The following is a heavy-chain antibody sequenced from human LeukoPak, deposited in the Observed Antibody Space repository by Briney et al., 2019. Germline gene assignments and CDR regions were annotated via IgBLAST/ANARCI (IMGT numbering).Heavy chain of an antibody. CDR2: ISAYNGNT. CDR1: GGTLSSYA. D-gene: IGHD2-21*01. J-gene: IGHJ4*02. Sequence: ASVKVSCKASGGTLSSYAISWVRQAPGQGLEWMGWISAYNGNTNYAQKLQGRVTMTTDTSTSTAYMELRSLRSDDTAVYYCARDQNIVVAKGYYFDYWGQGTLVTVSS. V-gene: IGHV1-18*01. CDR3: ARDQNIVVAKGYYFDY.